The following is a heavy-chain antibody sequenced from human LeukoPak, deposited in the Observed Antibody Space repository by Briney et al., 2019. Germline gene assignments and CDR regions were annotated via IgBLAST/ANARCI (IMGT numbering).Heavy chain of an antibody. CDR3: AKDQNGYNKPVDY. Sequence: GGSLRLSCAASGLTLRNCAVNWVRQAPGKGLEWVSSISGSGAYTYYADSVKGRFTISRDNSQGTVSLQMNSLRAEDTAIYFCAKDQNGYNKPVDYWGQGTLVIVSS. CDR1: GLTLRNCA. J-gene: IGHJ4*02. CDR2: ISGSGAYT. V-gene: IGHV3-23*01. D-gene: IGHD5-18*01.